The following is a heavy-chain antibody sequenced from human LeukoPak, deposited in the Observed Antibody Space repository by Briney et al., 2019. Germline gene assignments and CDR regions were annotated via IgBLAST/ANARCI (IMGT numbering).Heavy chain of an antibody. CDR1: GYTFTGYY. Sequence: ASVTVSCKASGYTFTGYYMHWVRQAPGQGLEWMGWINPNSGGTNYAQKFQGRVTMTRDTSISTAYMELSRLRSDDTAVYYCARGNLPGIAVAGSDYWGQGTLVTVSS. D-gene: IGHD6-19*01. CDR3: ARGNLPGIAVAGSDY. J-gene: IGHJ4*02. CDR2: INPNSGGT. V-gene: IGHV1-2*02.